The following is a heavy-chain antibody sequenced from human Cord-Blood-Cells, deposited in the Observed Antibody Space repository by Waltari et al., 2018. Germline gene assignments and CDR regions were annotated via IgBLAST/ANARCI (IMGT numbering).Heavy chain of an antibody. Sequence: EVQLVESGGGLVQPGGSLKLSCAASGFTFSGSAMHWFRQASGKGLEWVGRSRRKANSDATGYGAEVKGRVTISRDDSKNTAYLQMNSLKTEETAVYYCTTRPPSVVGATDYWGQGTLVTVSS. CDR3: TTRPPSVVGATDY. V-gene: IGHV3-73*01. J-gene: IGHJ4*02. CDR2: SRRKANSDAT. CDR1: GFTFSGSA. D-gene: IGHD1-26*01.